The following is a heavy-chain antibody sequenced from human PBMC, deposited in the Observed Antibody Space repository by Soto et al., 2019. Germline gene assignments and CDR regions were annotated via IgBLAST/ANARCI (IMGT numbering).Heavy chain of an antibody. CDR2: ISYDGSTI. J-gene: IGHJ4*02. Sequence: PGGSLILSCAASGFPFSNYGMHWVRQAPGKGLEWVAIISYDGSTIYYADSVKGRFTISRDNSKNTLYLQLNTLRTEDTAVYYCAKPSQPYSAPYYFDYWGQGTLVTVSS. CDR1: GFPFSNYG. D-gene: IGHD4-4*01. CDR3: AKPSQPYSAPYYFDY. V-gene: IGHV3-30*18.